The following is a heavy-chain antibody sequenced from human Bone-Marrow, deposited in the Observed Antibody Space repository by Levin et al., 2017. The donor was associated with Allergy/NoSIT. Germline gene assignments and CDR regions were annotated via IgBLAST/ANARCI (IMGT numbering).Heavy chain of an antibody. CDR2: LIPIFGTP. CDR3: ARDLGYLGLLNWFDS. CDR1: GDTFSSNS. D-gene: IGHD2-2*03. V-gene: IGHV1-69*06. J-gene: IGHJ5*01. Sequence: SVKVSCTASGDTFSSNSISWVRQAPGQGLEWMGGLIPIFGTPNYAQKFQDRLTITADTSMTTAFMELSSLRLEDTAVYYCARDLGYLGLLNWFDSWGQGAVVIVSS.